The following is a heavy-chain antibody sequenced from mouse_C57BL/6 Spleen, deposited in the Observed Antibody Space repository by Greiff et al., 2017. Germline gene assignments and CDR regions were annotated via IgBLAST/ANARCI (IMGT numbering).Heavy chain of an antibody. V-gene: IGHV5-17*01. J-gene: IGHJ3*01. D-gene: IGHD4-1*01. Sequence: EVLLVESGGGLVKPGGSLKLSCAASGFTFSDYGMHWVRQAPEKGLEWVAYISSGSSTIYSPDTVKGRFTISRDNAKNTLFLQMTSLRSEDTAMYYCASLTGVLAYWGQGTLVTVSA. CDR2: ISSGSSTI. CDR1: GFTFSDYG. CDR3: ASLTGVLAY.